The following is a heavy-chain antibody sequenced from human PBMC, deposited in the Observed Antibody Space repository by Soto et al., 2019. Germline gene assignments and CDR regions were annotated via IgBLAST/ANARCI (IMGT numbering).Heavy chain of an antibody. CDR3: SKFKYSTSVRYLQH. J-gene: IGHJ1*01. D-gene: IGHD6-6*01. Sequence: GGSLRLSCAASGFTFSSYAMSWVRQAPGKGLEWVSAISGSGGSTYYADSVKGRFTISRDNSKNMRYLQWTRLKASDTAIYYCSKFKYSTSVRYLQHWVQGTPVTVSS. CDR1: GFTFSSYA. CDR2: ISGSGGST. V-gene: IGHV3-23*01.